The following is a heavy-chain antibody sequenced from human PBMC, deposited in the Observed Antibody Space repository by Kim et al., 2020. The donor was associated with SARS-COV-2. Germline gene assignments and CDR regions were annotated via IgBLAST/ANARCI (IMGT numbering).Heavy chain of an antibody. Sequence: ASVKVSCKASGYNFTGYYMHWVRQAPGQGLEWMGRINPNSGGTNYAQKFQGRVTMTRDTSISTAYMELSRLRSDDTAVYYCARDGVAVAGTQLNKNYYYYGMDVWGQGTTVTVSS. CDR2: INPNSGGT. D-gene: IGHD6-19*01. J-gene: IGHJ6*02. CDR3: ARDGVAVAGTQLNKNYYYYGMDV. CDR1: GYNFTGYY. V-gene: IGHV1-2*06.